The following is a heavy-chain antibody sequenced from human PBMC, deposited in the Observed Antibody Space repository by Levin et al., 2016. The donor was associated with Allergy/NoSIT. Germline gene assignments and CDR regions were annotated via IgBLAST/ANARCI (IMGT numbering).Heavy chain of an antibody. Sequence: SETLSLTCTVSGGSISSGGYYWSWIRQHPGKGLEWIGYIYYSGSTYYNPSLKSRVTISVDTSKNQFSLKLSSVTAADTAVYYCARSDYGDYGSLSYWGQGTLVTVSS. D-gene: IGHD4-17*01. CDR3: ARSDYGDYGSLSY. CDR1: GGSISSGGYY. CDR2: IYYSGST. V-gene: IGHV4-31*03. J-gene: IGHJ4*02.